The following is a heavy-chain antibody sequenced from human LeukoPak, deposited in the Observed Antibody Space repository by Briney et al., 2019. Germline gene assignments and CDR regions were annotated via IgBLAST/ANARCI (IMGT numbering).Heavy chain of an antibody. Sequence: GASVKVSCKASGYTFTSYGISWVQQAPGQGLEWMEWISAYNGNTNYAQKLQGRVTMTTDTSISTAYMELSRLRSDDTAVYYCARGGWELLRDYWGQGTLVTVSS. D-gene: IGHD1-26*01. CDR2: ISAYNGNT. CDR1: GYTFTSYG. J-gene: IGHJ4*02. CDR3: ARGGWELLRDY. V-gene: IGHV1-18*01.